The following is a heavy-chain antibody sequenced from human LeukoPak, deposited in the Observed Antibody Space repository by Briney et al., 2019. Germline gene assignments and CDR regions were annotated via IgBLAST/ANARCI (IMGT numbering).Heavy chain of an antibody. D-gene: IGHD3-22*01. CDR3: ARSKTSGYVSLPGY. Sequence: PGGSLRLSCAASGFTFSDYYMSWIRQAPGKGLEWVSYISSSGSTIYYADSVKGRFTISRDNAKNSLYLQMNSLRAEDTAMYYCARSKTSGYVSLPGYWGQGTLVTVSS. CDR2: ISSSGSTI. CDR1: GFTFSDYY. V-gene: IGHV3-11*01. J-gene: IGHJ4*02.